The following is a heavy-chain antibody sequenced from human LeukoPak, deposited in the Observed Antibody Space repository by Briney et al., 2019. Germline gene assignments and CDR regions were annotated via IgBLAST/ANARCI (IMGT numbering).Heavy chain of an antibody. D-gene: IGHD3-22*01. J-gene: IGHJ4*02. CDR1: DYSISSGNY. Sequence: SETLSLTCAVSDYSISSGNYWGWIRQPPGKGLEWIGRVYHSGSTHYSPSLKSRVTIPVDTSKNQFSLKLRSVTAADTAVYYCARNDSSGYFDYWGQGTLVTVSS. CDR3: ARNDSSGYFDY. V-gene: IGHV4-38-2*01. CDR2: VYHSGST.